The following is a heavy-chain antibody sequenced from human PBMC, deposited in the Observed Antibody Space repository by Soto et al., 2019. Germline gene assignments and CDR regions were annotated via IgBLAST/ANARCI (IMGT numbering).Heavy chain of an antibody. D-gene: IGHD3-10*01. Sequence: GGSLRLSCAASGFTVSSNYMSWVRQAPGKGLEWVSVIYSGGSTYYADSVKGRFTISRDNSKNTLYLQMNSLRAEDTAVYYCARDHPPGGSGSSPSYFDYWGQGTLVTVSS. CDR2: IYSGGST. J-gene: IGHJ4*02. V-gene: IGHV3-66*01. CDR1: GFTVSSNY. CDR3: ARDHPPGGSGSSPSYFDY.